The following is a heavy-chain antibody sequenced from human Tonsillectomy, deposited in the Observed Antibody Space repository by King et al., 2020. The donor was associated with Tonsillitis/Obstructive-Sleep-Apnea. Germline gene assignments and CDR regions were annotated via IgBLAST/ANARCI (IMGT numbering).Heavy chain of an antibody. J-gene: IGHJ4*02. Sequence: QLQESGPGLVKPSETLSLTCTVSGGSISSSSFYWGWIRQPPGKGLEWIGSIYNSWSTYYNPSLKRRVTISVDTSSNQFSLKLSSVTAADTAVYYCGAALGTVTTYTDYWGQGTLVTVSS. CDR2: IYNSWST. V-gene: IGHV4-39*01. CDR3: GAALGTVTTYTDY. D-gene: IGHD4-17*01. CDR1: GGSISSSSFY.